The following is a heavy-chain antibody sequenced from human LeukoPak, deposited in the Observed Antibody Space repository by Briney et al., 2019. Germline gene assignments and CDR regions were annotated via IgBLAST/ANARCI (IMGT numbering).Heavy chain of an antibody. V-gene: IGHV3-30*04. D-gene: IGHD3-22*01. CDR3: AKGFYDSSA. CDR2: ISYDGSNK. Sequence: GRSLRLSCAASGFTFSSYSMHWVRQAPGKGLEWVAVISYDGSNKYYADSVKGRFTISRDNSKNTLYLQMNSLRAEDTAVYYCAKGFYDSSAWGQGTLVTVSS. J-gene: IGHJ4*02. CDR1: GFTFSSYS.